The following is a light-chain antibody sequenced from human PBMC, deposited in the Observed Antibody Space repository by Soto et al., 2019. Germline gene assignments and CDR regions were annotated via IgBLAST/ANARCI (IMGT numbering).Light chain of an antibody. CDR3: QQYNGYGSWT. J-gene: IGKJ1*01. CDR1: QSISSW. CDR2: KPS. Sequence: DIQMTQSPSTLSASVGDRATITCRASQSISSWLAWYQQKPGKAPKLLIYKPSTLESGVPSRFSGSASGTEFTLTISSLQPDDFANYYCQQYNGYGSWTFGQGTKVEIK. V-gene: IGKV1-5*03.